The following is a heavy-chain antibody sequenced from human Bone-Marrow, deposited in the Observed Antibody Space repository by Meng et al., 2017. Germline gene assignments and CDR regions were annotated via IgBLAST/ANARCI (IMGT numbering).Heavy chain of an antibody. CDR1: GGTFSSYA. CDR3: AKWQYYYDSSGYNGADY. CDR2: IIPIFGTA. D-gene: IGHD3-22*01. J-gene: IGHJ4*02. V-gene: IGHV1-69*13. Sequence: SVNVSCKASGGTFSSYAISWVRQAPGQGLEWMGGIIPIFGTANYAQKFQGRVTITADESTSTAYMELSSLRSEDTAVYYCAKWQYYYDSSGYNGADYWGQGTLVTVSS.